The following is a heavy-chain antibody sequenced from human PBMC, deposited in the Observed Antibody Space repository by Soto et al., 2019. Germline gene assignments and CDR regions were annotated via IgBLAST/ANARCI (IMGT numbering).Heavy chain of an antibody. CDR3: AKGVRQWLVTSDFNY. CDR1: GFTFSDYA. J-gene: IGHJ4*01. V-gene: IGHV3-30*18. Sequence: VQLVESGGGVVQPWRSLRLSCAASGFTFSDYAMHWFRQAPGKGLEWVAVVYHDGRNTHYAASVKGRFTISRDSSKNTVSLEMTSLRAEDTAVYYGAKGVRQWLVTSDFNYWGHGALVTVSS. CDR2: VYHDGRNT. D-gene: IGHD6-19*01.